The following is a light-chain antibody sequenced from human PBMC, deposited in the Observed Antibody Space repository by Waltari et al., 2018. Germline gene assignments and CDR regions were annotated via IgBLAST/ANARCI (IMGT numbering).Light chain of an antibody. CDR3: QQRYSTPRT. J-gene: IGKJ2*01. CDR2: AAS. CDR1: QSISSY. Sequence: DIQMTQSPSSLSASVGDRVTVTCRASQSISSYLNWYQQKPGKAPKLLIYAASSLQSGVPSRFSGSGPETDFTLTISSLQPEDCATYYCQQRYSTPRTFGQGTQLEIK. V-gene: IGKV1-39*01.